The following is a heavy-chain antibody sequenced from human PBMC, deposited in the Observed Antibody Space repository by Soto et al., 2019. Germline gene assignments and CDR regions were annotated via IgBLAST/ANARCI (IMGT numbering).Heavy chain of an antibody. Sequence: GESLKISCKGSGYSFTSYWIGWVRQMPGKGLEWMGIIYPGDSDTRYSPSFQGQVTISADKSISTAYLQWSSLKASDTAMYYCARLASRLAARPSYYYYYMDVWGKGTTVTVSS. V-gene: IGHV5-51*01. CDR2: IYPGDSDT. CDR1: GYSFTSYW. J-gene: IGHJ6*03. D-gene: IGHD6-6*01. CDR3: ARLASRLAARPSYYYYYMDV.